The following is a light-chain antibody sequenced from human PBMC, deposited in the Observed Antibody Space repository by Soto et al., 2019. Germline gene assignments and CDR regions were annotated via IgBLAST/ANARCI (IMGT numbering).Light chain of an antibody. CDR2: DAS. V-gene: IGKV3-11*01. Sequence: EIVLTQSPATLSLSPGERATLSCRASQSVGNFLAWHQQKPGQAPRLLIYDASNRATGIPARFSGSGSGTDFTLTISSLEPEDFAVYYCQQRSNWPVTFGQGTRLEIK. J-gene: IGKJ5*01. CDR3: QQRSNWPVT. CDR1: QSVGNF.